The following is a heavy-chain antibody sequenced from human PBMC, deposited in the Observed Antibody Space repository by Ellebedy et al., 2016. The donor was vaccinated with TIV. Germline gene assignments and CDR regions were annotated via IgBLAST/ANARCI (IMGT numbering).Heavy chain of an antibody. CDR1: GGSISSYY. Sequence: MPSETLSLTCTVSGGSISSYYWSWIRQPPGKGLEWIGYIYYSGSTNYNPSLKSRVTISVETSKNQFSLELTSVTAADTAVYYCARHGSWYGNFDYWGQGTLVTVSS. J-gene: IGHJ4*02. CDR3: ARHGSWYGNFDY. V-gene: IGHV4-59*08. CDR2: IYYSGST. D-gene: IGHD6-13*01.